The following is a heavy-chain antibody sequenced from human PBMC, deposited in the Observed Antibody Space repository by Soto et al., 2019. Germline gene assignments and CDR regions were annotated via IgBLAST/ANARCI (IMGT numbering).Heavy chain of an antibody. CDR1: GFTFSTFD. J-gene: IGHJ4*02. Sequence: WGSLRLSCAASGFTFSTFDMTWVRQAPGKGLEWVSLIRGTDGSTYYADSVKGRFTISRDISKNTLYLQMNSLRAEDTAVYFCVKGAWLDYWGQGNMVTVSS. CDR3: VKGAWLDY. CDR2: IRGTDGST. V-gene: IGHV3-23*01.